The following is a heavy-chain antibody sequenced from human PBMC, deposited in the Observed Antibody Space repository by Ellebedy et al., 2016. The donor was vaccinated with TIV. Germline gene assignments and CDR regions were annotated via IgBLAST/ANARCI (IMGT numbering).Heavy chain of an antibody. J-gene: IGHJ2*01. V-gene: IGHV4-61*01. CDR1: GGSVSSDSYF. D-gene: IGHD6-13*01. CDR3: ARDHGSSSWYYWYFDL. CDR2: IYSDVDT. Sequence: MPSETLSLTCTVSGGSVSSDSYFWSWVRQPPGKGLEWIGHIYSDVDTNYNPSLKIRVTISVDTSKNQFSLKLSSVTAADTAVYYCARDHGSSSWYYWYFDLWGRGTLVTVSS.